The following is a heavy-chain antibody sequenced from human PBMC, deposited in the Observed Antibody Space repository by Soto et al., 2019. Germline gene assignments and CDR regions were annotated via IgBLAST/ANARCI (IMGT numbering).Heavy chain of an antibody. CDR1: GASISSTNW. CDR2: IYHTGST. J-gene: IGHJ4*02. D-gene: IGHD2-15*01. CDR3: ATLPPRLVVVVLPIPT. V-gene: IGHV4-4*02. Sequence: QVQLQESGPRLVKPSGTLSLTCAVSGASISSTNWWTWVRQPPGKGLEWIGEIYHTGSTKYNPSLRSRVTLSLAQPTNQFSLHLSSVTAADTAVYYCATLPPRLVVVVLPIPTWGQGTLVTVSS.